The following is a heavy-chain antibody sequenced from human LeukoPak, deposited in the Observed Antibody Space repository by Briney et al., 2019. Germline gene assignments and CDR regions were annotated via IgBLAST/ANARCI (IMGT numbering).Heavy chain of an antibody. V-gene: IGHV1-18*01. CDR1: GGTFSSYA. CDR3: ARDPYDSSGYYPDY. J-gene: IGHJ4*02. Sequence: AASVKVSCKASGGTFSSYAISWVRQAPGQGLEWMGWISAYNGNTNYAQKLQGRVTMTTDTSTSTAYMELRSLRSDDTAVYYCARDPYDSSGYYPDYWGRGTLVTVSS. CDR2: ISAYNGNT. D-gene: IGHD3-22*01.